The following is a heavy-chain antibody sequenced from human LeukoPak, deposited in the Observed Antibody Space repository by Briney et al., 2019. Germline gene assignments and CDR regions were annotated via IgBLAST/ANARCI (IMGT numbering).Heavy chain of an antibody. V-gene: IGHV3-74*01. CDR3: VSFYETN. D-gene: IGHD2-2*01. J-gene: IGHJ4*02. Sequence: GGSLRLSCAASGNSWMHWVRQAPGKGLVWVSHINSDGSWTGYADSLKGRFTISKDNAKNTVYLQMNNLRAEDTAVYYCVSFYETNWGRGTLVTVSS. CDR1: GNSW. CDR2: INSDGSWT.